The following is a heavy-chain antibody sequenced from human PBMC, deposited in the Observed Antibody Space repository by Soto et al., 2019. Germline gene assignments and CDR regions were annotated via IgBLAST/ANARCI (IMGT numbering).Heavy chain of an antibody. CDR3: ARGGIQSPHYFDY. V-gene: IGHV1-2*04. D-gene: IGHD5-18*01. CDR1: GYTFSDNG. J-gene: IGHJ4*02. CDR2: INPNSGGT. Sequence: GASVKVSCKASGYTFSDNGISWVRQAPGQGLEWMGWINPNSGGTNYAKKFQGWVTMTRDTSISTAYMELSRLRSDDTAVYYCARGGIQSPHYFDYWGQGTLVTVSS.